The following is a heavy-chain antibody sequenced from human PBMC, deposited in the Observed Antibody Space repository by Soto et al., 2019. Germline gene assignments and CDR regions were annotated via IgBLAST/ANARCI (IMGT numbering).Heavy chain of an antibody. Sequence: QVQLVQSGAEVKKPGSSVKVSCKASGGTFSSYTISWVRQAPGQGLEWMGRIIPILGIANYAQKFQGRVTITADKSTSTAYMELSSLRSEDTAVYYCARGTDYYSYGMAVWGQGTTVTVPS. D-gene: IGHD1-1*01. CDR2: IIPILGIA. CDR1: GGTFSSYT. V-gene: IGHV1-69*02. CDR3: ARGTDYYSYGMAV. J-gene: IGHJ6*02.